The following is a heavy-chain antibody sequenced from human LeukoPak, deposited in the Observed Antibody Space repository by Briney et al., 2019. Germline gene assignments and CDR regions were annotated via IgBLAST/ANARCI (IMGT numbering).Heavy chain of an antibody. V-gene: IGHV3-30-3*01. Sequence: GRSLRLSCAASGFTFSSYAMHWVRQAPGKGLEWVAVISYDGSNKYYADSVKGRFTISSDNSKNTLYLQMNSLRAEDTAVYYCARDLDYWGQGTLVTVSS. CDR1: GFTFSSYA. CDR3: ARDLDY. CDR2: ISYDGSNK. J-gene: IGHJ4*02.